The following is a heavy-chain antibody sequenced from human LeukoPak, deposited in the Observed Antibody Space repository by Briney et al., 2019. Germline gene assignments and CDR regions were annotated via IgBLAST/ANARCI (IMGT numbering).Heavy chain of an antibody. CDR1: GYTFTSYG. CDR2: ISAYNGNT. CDR3: ARDQGSTTVTTMIDF. Sequence: EASVKVSCKASGYTFTSYGISWVRQAPGQGLEWMGWISAYNGNTNYAQKLQGRVTMTTDTSTSTAYMELRSLRSDDTAVYYCARDQGSTTVTTMIDFWGQGTLVTVSS. J-gene: IGHJ4*02. V-gene: IGHV1-18*01. D-gene: IGHD4-17*01.